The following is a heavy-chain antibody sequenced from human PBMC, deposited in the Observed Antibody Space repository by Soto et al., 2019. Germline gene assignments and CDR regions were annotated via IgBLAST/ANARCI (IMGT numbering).Heavy chain of an antibody. CDR1: GYTFTSYY. V-gene: IGHV1-46*01. CDR2: INPSGGST. D-gene: IGHD3-3*01. CDR3: ARDRGTIFGVVIRSGGYYYGMDV. J-gene: IGHJ6*02. Sequence: ASVKVSCKASGYTFTSYYMHWVRQAPGQGLEWMGIINPSGGSTSYAQKFQGRVTMTRDTSTSTVYMELSSLRSEDTAVYYCARDRGTIFGVVIRSGGYYYGMDVWGQGTTVTVSS.